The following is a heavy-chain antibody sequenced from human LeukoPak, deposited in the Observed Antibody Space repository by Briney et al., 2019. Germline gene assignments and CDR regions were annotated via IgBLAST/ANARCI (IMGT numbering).Heavy chain of an antibody. CDR2: IKQDGSEK. J-gene: IGHJ6*02. V-gene: IGHV3-7*04. Sequence: GGSLRLSCAASGFTFSSYTMSWVRQAPGKGLEWVANIKQDGSEKYYVDSVKGRFTISRDNAKNSLYLQMNSLRAEDTAVYYCARDNPPHYYYGMDVWGQGTTVTVSS. CDR3: ARDNPPHYYYGMDV. D-gene: IGHD1-14*01. CDR1: GFTFSSYT.